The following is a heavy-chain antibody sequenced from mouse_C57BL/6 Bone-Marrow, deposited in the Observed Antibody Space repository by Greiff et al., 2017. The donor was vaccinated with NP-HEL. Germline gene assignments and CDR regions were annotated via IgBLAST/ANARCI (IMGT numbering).Heavy chain of an antibody. CDR2: ISNGGGST. CDR1: GFTFSDYY. D-gene: IGHD4-1*01. V-gene: IGHV5-12*01. CDR3: ARRSWDVDAMDY. J-gene: IGHJ4*01. Sequence: EVQLVESGGGLVQPGGSLKLSCAASGFTFSDYYMYWVRQTPEKRLEWVAYISNGGGSTYYPDTVKGRFTISRDTAKNTLYLQMSRLKSEDTAMYYCARRSWDVDAMDYWGQGTSVTVSS.